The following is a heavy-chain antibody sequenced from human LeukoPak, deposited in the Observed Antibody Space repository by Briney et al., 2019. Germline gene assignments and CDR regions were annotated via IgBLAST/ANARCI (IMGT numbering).Heavy chain of an antibody. V-gene: IGHV4-39*01. Sequence: PSDTLSLTCTVSGDSISSNSYYWGWIRQPPGKGLEWIGTTYYSGSTLYNPSLKSRVTISVDTSKNQFSLKLSSVTAADTAVYYCARSLYYSNIDYWGQGTLVTVSS. CDR3: ARSLYYSNIDY. CDR1: GDSISSNSYY. J-gene: IGHJ4*02. CDR2: TYYSGST. D-gene: IGHD4-11*01.